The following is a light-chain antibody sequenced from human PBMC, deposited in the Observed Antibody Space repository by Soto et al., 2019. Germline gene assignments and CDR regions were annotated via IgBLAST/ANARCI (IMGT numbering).Light chain of an antibody. CDR3: QQNGSSPMYI. CDR1: QSVSSSY. Sequence: EIVLTQSPGTLSLSPGERATLSCRASQSVSSSYLAWYQQKPGQAPRLLIYGASGRATGIPDRFSGSGSGTDFTLTISRLEPEDFAVYYCQQNGSSPMYIFARGTKLEIK. J-gene: IGKJ2*01. CDR2: GAS. V-gene: IGKV3-20*01.